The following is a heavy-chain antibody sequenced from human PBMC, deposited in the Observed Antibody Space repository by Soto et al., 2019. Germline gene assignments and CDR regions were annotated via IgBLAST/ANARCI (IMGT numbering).Heavy chain of an antibody. Sequence: PGESLKISCKGSGYSFTSYWIGWVRQMPGKGLEWMGIIYPGDSDTRYSPSFQGQVTISADKSISTAYLQWSSLKASDTAMYYCARQVGHMVRGVTGWFDPWGQGTLVTVSS. CDR3: ARQVGHMVRGVTGWFDP. D-gene: IGHD3-10*01. CDR1: GYSFTSYW. V-gene: IGHV5-51*01. CDR2: IYPGDSDT. J-gene: IGHJ5*02.